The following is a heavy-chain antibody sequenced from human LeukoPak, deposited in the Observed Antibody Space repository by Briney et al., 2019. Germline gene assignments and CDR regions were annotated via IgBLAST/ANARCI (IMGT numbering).Heavy chain of an antibody. CDR3: ARQPRYCSGTRCYRIDS. Sequence: SETLSLTCAVSVYSISSGYYWAWIRQPPVKGLEWLGNIYDSGSTYYNPSLKSRATISVDTSKNQFSLKPSSVTPADTAVYYCARQPRYCSGTRCYRIDSWGQGTLVTVSS. J-gene: IGHJ4*02. D-gene: IGHD2-2*01. CDR2: IYDSGST. CDR1: VYSISSGYY. V-gene: IGHV4-38-2*01.